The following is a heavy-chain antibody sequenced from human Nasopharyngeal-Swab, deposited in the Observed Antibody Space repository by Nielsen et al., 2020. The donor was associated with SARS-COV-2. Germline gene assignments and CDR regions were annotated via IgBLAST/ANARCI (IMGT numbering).Heavy chain of an antibody. CDR3: ARGELRSNDFDI. V-gene: IGHV3-30-3*01. CDR2: ISYDGSNK. D-gene: IGHD2-15*01. CDR1: GFTFSSYA. J-gene: IGHJ3*02. Sequence: GGSLRLSCAASGFTFSSYAMHWVRQAPGKGLEWVAVISYDGSNKYYADSVKGRFTISRDNSKNTLYLHMNSLRAEDTAVYYCARGELRSNDFDIWGPGTMVTVSS.